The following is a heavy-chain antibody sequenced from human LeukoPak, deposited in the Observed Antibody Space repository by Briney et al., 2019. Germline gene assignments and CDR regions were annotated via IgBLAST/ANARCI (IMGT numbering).Heavy chain of an antibody. J-gene: IGHJ4*02. Sequence: ASVKVSCKASGYTFTSYDINWVRQAPGQGLEWMGWMNPNSGNTGYAQKFQGRVTMTRNTSISTAYMELSSLRSEDTAVYYCARSRWSDGYSSSWYSYWGQGTLVTVSS. D-gene: IGHD6-13*01. CDR1: GYTFTSYD. CDR2: MNPNSGNT. V-gene: IGHV1-8*01. CDR3: ARSRWSDGYSSSWYSY.